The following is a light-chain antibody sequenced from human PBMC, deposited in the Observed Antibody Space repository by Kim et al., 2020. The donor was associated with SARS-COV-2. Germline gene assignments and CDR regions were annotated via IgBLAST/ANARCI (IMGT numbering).Light chain of an antibody. CDR1: QSVSSN. V-gene: IGKV3-15*01. Sequence: SPEERATLSCSASQSVSSNLAWYQQQPGQAPRLLIYGASTRATGIPARFSGSGSGTEFTLTISSLQSEDFAVYYCQQYNNWPSLTFGGGTKVDIK. CDR3: QQYNNWPSLT. CDR2: GAS. J-gene: IGKJ4*01.